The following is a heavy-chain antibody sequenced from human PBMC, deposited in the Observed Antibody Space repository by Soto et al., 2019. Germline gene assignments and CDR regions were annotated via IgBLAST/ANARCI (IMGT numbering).Heavy chain of an antibody. D-gene: IGHD4-4*01. Sequence: QITLNESGPELVNPTQTLTLTCTFSGFSLSTSGVAVGWIRQPPGKALEWLSLIYWDDDKRYSPSLKSRLTITKDTSKNQVVLTMTNMDPVDTATYYCVHQEWNNNNFYFDLCGRGTLVTVSS. CDR2: IYWDDDK. CDR3: VHQEWNNNNFYFDL. CDR1: GFSLSTSGVA. V-gene: IGHV2-5*02. J-gene: IGHJ2*01.